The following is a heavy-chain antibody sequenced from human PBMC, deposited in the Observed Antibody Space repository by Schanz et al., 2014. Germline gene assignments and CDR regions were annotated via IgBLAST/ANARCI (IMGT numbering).Heavy chain of an antibody. CDR3: ARESSNDIVLVPGAVFDH. CDR1: GLTFTSAW. J-gene: IGHJ4*02. Sequence: EVQLLESGGGLVKPGGSLRLSCATSGLTFTSAWMSWVRQAPGKGLEWVSYVSRSTPDIYYADSVKGRFTISRDNSKNTVYLQMNSLRPGDTAVYYCARESSNDIVLVPGAVFDHWGQGILVTVSS. CDR2: VSRSTPDI. D-gene: IGHD2-2*01. V-gene: IGHV3-48*01.